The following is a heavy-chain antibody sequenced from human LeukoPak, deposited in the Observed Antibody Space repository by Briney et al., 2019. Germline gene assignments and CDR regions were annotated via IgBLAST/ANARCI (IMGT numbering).Heavy chain of an antibody. D-gene: IGHD3-10*01. CDR3: ARAINRPLLWFGRFDY. Sequence: GGSLRLSCAASGFTFSSYWMSWVRQAPGKGLEWVANIKQDGSEKYYVDSVKGRFTISRDNAKNSLYLQMNSLRAEDTAVYYCARAINRPLLWFGRFDYWGQGTLVTVSS. CDR1: GFTFSSYW. CDR2: IKQDGSEK. J-gene: IGHJ4*02. V-gene: IGHV3-7*01.